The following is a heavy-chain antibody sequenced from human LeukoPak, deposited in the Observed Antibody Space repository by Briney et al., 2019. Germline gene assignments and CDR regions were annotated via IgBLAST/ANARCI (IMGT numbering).Heavy chain of an antibody. D-gene: IGHD2-15*01. CDR2: INHSGST. Sequence: SETLSLTCAVYGGSFSGYYWSWIRQPPGKGLEWIGEINHSGSTNYNPSLRSRVTISVDTSKNQFSLKLSSVTAADTAVYYCASVYCSGGSCYWGQGTLVTVSS. V-gene: IGHV4-34*01. CDR1: GGSFSGYY. CDR3: ASVYCSGGSCY. J-gene: IGHJ4*02.